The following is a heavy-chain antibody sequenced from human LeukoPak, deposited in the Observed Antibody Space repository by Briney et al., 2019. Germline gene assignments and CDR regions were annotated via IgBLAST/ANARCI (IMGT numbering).Heavy chain of an antibody. CDR3: TKDLTVQIWLLGYDS. CDR1: DFPFSSYA. D-gene: IGHD3-22*01. Sequence: GGSLRLSCVASDFPFSSYAMSWVRQAPGEGLEWLAVIRGSGASTNYADSVKGRFTISRDNSKNTLYLQMNSLRAEDTAFYYCTKDLTVQIWLLGYDSWGQGTLVTVAS. J-gene: IGHJ1*01. V-gene: IGHV3-23*01. CDR2: IRGSGAST.